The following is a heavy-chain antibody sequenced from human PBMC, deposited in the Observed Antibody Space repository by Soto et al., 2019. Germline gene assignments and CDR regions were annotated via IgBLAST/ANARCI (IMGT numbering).Heavy chain of an antibody. CDR2: IYPDDSYT. D-gene: IGHD2-2*01. V-gene: IGHV5-51*01. CDR3: ARIVAVPAATTYYYGMDV. CDR1: GYSFATYW. Sequence: HGESLKISCKGSGYSFATYWIGWVRQMPWKDLEWMGIIYPDDSYTNYSPSFQGHVTISADKSISTAYLQWSSLKASDTAMYYCARIVAVPAATTYYYGMDVWGQGTTVTVSS. J-gene: IGHJ6*02.